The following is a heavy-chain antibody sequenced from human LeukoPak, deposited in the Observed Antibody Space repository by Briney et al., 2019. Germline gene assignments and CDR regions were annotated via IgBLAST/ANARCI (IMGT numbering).Heavy chain of an antibody. CDR2: ISWNSGSI. CDR3: AKLYCSSTSCPNWFDP. Sequence: GRSLRLSCAASGFTFDDYAMHWVRQAPGKGLEWVSGISWNSGSIDYADSVKGRFTISRDNAKNSLYLQMNSLRAEDTALYYCAKLYCSSTSCPNWFDPWGQGTLVTVSS. V-gene: IGHV3-9*01. J-gene: IGHJ5*02. D-gene: IGHD2-2*01. CDR1: GFTFDDYA.